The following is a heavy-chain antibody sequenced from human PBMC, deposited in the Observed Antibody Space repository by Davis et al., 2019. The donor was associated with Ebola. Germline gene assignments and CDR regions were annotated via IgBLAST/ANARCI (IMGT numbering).Heavy chain of an antibody. CDR2: ISGSGGST. D-gene: IGHD2-2*01. J-gene: IGHJ4*02. V-gene: IGHV3-23*01. Sequence: GESLKISCAASGFSFSDHHMDWVRQAPGKGLEWVSAISGSGGSTYYGASVKGRFTISRDNSKNTLYLQMNSLRAEDTAVYYCARGSYQLLYVDYWGQGTLVTVSS. CDR3: ARGSYQLLYVDY. CDR1: GFSFSDHH.